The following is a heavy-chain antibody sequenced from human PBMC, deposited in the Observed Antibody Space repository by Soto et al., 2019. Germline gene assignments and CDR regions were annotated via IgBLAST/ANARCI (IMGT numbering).Heavy chain of an antibody. CDR3: ARAYCGGDCYSGIDY. D-gene: IGHD2-21*02. CDR1: GFTLRGYW. V-gene: IGHV3-74*01. J-gene: IGHJ4*02. CDR2: INSDGSNA. Sequence: GGSLRLSCAASGFTLRGYWMHWVRQAPGKGLVWVSRINSDGSNAGYADSVKGRFTVSRDNAKNTLNLQMSSLRAEDTAIYYCARAYCGGDCYSGIDYWGQGTLVTVSS.